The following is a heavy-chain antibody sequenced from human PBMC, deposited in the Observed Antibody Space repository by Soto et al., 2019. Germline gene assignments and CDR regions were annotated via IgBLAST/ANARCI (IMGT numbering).Heavy chain of an antibody. Sequence: EVQLVESGGGLVQPGGSLRLSCVASGFTLSRYSMNWVRQAPGKGLEWVSYISRSSSTIYYADSVKGRFTISRDNAENSLYLQMNSLRAEDTAVYYCARYLAGGISDYWGQGTRVTVSS. CDR2: ISRSSSTI. J-gene: IGHJ4*02. CDR1: GFTLSRYS. D-gene: IGHD6-13*01. CDR3: ARYLAGGISDY. V-gene: IGHV3-48*01.